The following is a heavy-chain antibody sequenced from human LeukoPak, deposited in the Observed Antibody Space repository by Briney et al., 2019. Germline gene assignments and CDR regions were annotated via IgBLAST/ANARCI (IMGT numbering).Heavy chain of an antibody. Sequence: GGSLRLSCAASGFTFSSYGMHWVRQAPGKGLEWLTFIQHDEIDKYYTDSVKGRFTISRDISKNTLYLQMNSLRVEDTAVYYCARDLGQYYDTSDNWFDPWGQGTLVTVSS. CDR3: ARDLGQYYDTSDNWFDP. CDR1: GFTFSSYG. D-gene: IGHD3-22*01. J-gene: IGHJ5*02. CDR2: IQHDEIDK. V-gene: IGHV3-30*02.